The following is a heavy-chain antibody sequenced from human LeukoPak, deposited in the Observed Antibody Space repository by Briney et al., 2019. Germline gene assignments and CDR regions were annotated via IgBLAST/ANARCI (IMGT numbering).Heavy chain of an antibody. CDR3: ARDLNPYDFWSGYPYYYYYYMDV. V-gene: IGHV1-58*02. CDR2: IVVGSGNT. CDR1: GFTFTSSA. Sequence: SVKVSCKASGFTFTSSAMQWVRQARGQRPEWIGWIVVGSGNTNYAQKFQERVTITRDMSTSTAYMELSRLRSDDTAVYYCARDLNPYDFWSGYPYYYYYYMDVWGKGTTVTVSS. D-gene: IGHD3-3*01. J-gene: IGHJ6*03.